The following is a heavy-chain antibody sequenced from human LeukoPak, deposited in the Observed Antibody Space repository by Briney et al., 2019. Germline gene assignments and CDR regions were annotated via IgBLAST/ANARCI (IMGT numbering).Heavy chain of an antibody. CDR1: GFTFTDYS. V-gene: IGHV3-23*01. CDR3: VKDRPCETCMPMDA. Sequence: GESLRLSCAASGFTFTDYSMSWVRQAPGKGLEWVSGLGRSGENRYYATSVRGRFSISRDNSKDTVYLQTNSLRAEDTAIYYCVKDRPCETCMPMDAWGQGTTVTVSS. CDR2: LGRSGENR. J-gene: IGHJ6*02. D-gene: IGHD2-2*01.